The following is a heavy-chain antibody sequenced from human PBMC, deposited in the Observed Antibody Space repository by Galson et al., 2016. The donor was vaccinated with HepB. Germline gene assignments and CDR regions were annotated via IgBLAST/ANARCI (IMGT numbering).Heavy chain of an antibody. CDR2: ISGDGTNK. D-gene: IGHD6-19*01. CDR3: AKKGYSSGKFDAFDI. CDR1: GFSFGSYA. V-gene: IGHV3-30*18. Sequence: SLRLSCAASGFSFGSYATHRVRQTPAKGLEWVAVISGDGTNKYYADSVKGRFTISRDNSKSTLYLQMSSLRADDTAVYSCAKKGYSSGKFDAFDIWGQGAVVTVAS. J-gene: IGHJ3*02.